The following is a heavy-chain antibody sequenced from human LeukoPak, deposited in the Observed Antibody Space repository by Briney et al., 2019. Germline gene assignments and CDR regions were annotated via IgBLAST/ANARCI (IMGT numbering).Heavy chain of an antibody. Sequence: GSLRLSCAASGFTVSSNYMSGVRQAPGKGLEWVSVIYSGGSTYYADSVKGRFTISRDNSKNTLYIQMNSLRAEDTAVYYCARGIVATITDYYYGMDVWGQGTTVTVSS. CDR3: ARGIVATITDYYYGMDV. J-gene: IGHJ6*02. CDR2: IYSGGST. D-gene: IGHD5-12*01. CDR1: GFTVSSNY. V-gene: IGHV3-66*01.